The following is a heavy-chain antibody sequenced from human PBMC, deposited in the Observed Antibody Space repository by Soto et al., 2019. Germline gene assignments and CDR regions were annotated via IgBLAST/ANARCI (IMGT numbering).Heavy chain of an antibody. Sequence: GGSLRLSCAGSGFTFASYVMTWVRQAPGKGLEWVSSISATGGSTYYAGSVKGRFTISRDNSKNTLHLQMNSLRAEDTAIYYCANAEHPRRSIGFDYWGRGTLVTVSS. CDR1: GFTFASYV. V-gene: IGHV3-23*01. D-gene: IGHD3-16*02. CDR2: ISATGGST. J-gene: IGHJ4*02. CDR3: ANAEHPRRSIGFDY.